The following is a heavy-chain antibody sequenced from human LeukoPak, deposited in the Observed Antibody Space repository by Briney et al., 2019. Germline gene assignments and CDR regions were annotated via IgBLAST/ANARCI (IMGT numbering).Heavy chain of an antibody. CDR1: GYTFASYG. CDR3: ARVGFQPYYFDY. Sequence: GASVKVSCKASGYTFASYGISWVRQAPGQGLEWMGWISAYNGNTNYAQKLQGRVTMITDTSTSSVYMELSSLRSEDTAVYYCARVGFQPYYFDYWGQGTLVTVSS. V-gene: IGHV1-18*01. J-gene: IGHJ4*02. CDR2: ISAYNGNT. D-gene: IGHD2-2*01.